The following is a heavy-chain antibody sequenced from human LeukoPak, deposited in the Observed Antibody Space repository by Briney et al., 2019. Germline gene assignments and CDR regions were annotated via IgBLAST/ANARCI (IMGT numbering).Heavy chain of an antibody. CDR1: RYTFTDYY. CDR3: VRGGSRYCSGTSCPLFDF. V-gene: IGHV1-2*02. D-gene: IGHD2-2*01. J-gene: IGHJ4*02. CDR2: INPASGGL. Sequence: ASVEISCKASRYTFTDYYIHWVRQAPGQGLAWMGWINPASGGLNYAQKFQGRVTVTRDTSINTAYMDLRWLRSDDTGIYYCVRGGSRYCSGTSCPLFDFWGQGTLVTVSS.